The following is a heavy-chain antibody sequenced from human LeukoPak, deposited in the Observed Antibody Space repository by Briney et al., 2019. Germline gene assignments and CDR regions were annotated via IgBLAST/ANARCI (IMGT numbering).Heavy chain of an antibody. CDR1: GGSISSSSYY. CDR2: IYYSGRT. Sequence: SETLSLTCTVSGGSISSSSYYWGWIRQSPGKGLEWIANIYYSGRTYYNPSLKGRVTISVDTSKNQFSLKLSSVTAADTAVYYCATVVVPGWLDPWGQGNLVTVSS. CDR3: ATVVVPGWLDP. J-gene: IGHJ5*02. V-gene: IGHV4-39*07. D-gene: IGHD2-15*01.